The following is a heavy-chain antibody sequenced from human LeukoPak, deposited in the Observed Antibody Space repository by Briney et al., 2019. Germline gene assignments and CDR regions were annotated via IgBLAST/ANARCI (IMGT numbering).Heavy chain of an antibody. Sequence: ASVKVSCRASDYAFTKCGISWVRQAPGQGLEWMGWISGYNGNTKKAQKFQGRVIMTTDTSTSTAYMELRSLRSDDTAVYYCARMAYDMLTGYFQPNWFDPWGQGTLVTVSS. D-gene: IGHD3-9*01. CDR3: ARMAYDMLTGYFQPNWFDP. CDR2: ISGYNGNT. CDR1: DYAFTKCG. J-gene: IGHJ5*02. V-gene: IGHV1-18*01.